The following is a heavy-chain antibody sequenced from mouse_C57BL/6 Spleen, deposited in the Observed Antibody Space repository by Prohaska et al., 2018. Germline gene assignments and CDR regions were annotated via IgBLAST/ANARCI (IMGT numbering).Heavy chain of an antibody. Sequence: QVQLQQPGAELVKPGASVKMSCKASGYTFTSYWITWVKQRPGQGLEWIGDIYPGSGSTNYNEKFKSKATLTVYTSSSTAYMQLSSLTSEDSAVYYCARGGGDGYPFAYWGQGTLVTVSA. CDR1: GYTFTSYW. D-gene: IGHD2-3*01. CDR2: IYPGSGST. J-gene: IGHJ3*01. CDR3: ARGGGDGYPFAY. V-gene: IGHV1-55*01.